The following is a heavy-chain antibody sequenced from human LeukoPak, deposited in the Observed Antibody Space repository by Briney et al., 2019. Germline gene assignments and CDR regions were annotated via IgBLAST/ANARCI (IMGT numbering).Heavy chain of an antibody. J-gene: IGHJ4*02. CDR3: ASLGYDSSGYYPLYFDY. D-gene: IGHD3-22*01. CDR2: ISYDGSNK. CDR1: GFTFSSYG. Sequence: PGGSLRLSCAASGFTFSSYGMHWVRQAPGKGLEWVAVISYDGSNKYYADSVKGRFTISRDNSKNTLYLQMNSLRAEDTAVYYCASLGYDSSGYYPLYFDYWGQGTLVTVSS. V-gene: IGHV3-30*03.